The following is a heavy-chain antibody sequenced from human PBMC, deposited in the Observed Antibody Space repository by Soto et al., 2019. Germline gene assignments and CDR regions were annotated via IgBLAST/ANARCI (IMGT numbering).Heavy chain of an antibody. CDR1: GYNFSAYY. CDR2: IYPGDSET. CDR3: ARPALYSSSWYGAFDI. V-gene: IGHV5-51*01. J-gene: IGHJ3*02. D-gene: IGHD6-13*01. Sequence: GESLKISCKSSGYNFSAYYIALVRQMPGKGLEWMGIIYPGDSETRYSPSFQGQVTISADKSISTAYLRLSSLKASDTAMYYCARPALYSSSWYGAFDIWGQGTMVTVSS.